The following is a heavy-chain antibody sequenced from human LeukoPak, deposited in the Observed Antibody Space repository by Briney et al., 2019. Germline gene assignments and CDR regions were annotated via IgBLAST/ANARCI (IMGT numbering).Heavy chain of an antibody. CDR1: GYTLTELS. V-gene: IGHV1-24*01. CDR2: FDPEDGET. J-gene: IGHJ4*02. D-gene: IGHD1-7*01. Sequence: ASVNVSCKVSGYTLTELSMHWVRQAPGKGLEWMGGFDPEDGETIYAQKFQGRVTMTEDTSTDTAYMELSSLRSEDTAVYYCARTPVGPYNWNYHFDYWGQGTLVTVSS. CDR3: ARTPVGPYNWNYHFDY.